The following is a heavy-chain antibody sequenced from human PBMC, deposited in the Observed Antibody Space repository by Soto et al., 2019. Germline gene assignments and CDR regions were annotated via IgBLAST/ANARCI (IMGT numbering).Heavy chain of an antibody. CDR3: AKDIHGGYARTYYYGMDV. CDR2: ISWDGGST. V-gene: IGHV3-43D*04. J-gene: IGHJ6*02. CDR1: GFTFDDYA. D-gene: IGHD5-12*01. Sequence: LRLSCAASGFTFDDYAMHWVRQAPGKGLEWVSLISWDGGSTYYADSVKGRFTISRDNSKNSLYLQMNSLRAEDTALYYCAKDIHGGYARTYYYGMDVWGHGTTVTVSS.